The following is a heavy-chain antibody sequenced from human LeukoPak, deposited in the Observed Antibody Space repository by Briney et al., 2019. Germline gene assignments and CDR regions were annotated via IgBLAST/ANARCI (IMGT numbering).Heavy chain of an antibody. CDR1: GFTFSSYA. CDR2: ISYDGSNK. Sequence: GGSLRLSCAAPGFTFSSYAMHWVRQAPGKGLEWVAVISYDGSNKYYADSVKGRFTISRDNSKNTLYLQMNSLRAEDTAVYYCAKVLSGTYLRPFDYWGQGTLVTVSS. V-gene: IGHV3-30-3*01. D-gene: IGHD1-26*01. J-gene: IGHJ4*02. CDR3: AKVLSGTYLRPFDY.